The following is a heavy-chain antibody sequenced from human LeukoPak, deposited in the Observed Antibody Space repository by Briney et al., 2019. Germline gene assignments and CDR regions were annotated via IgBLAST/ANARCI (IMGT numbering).Heavy chain of an antibody. D-gene: IGHD2-21*02. CDR1: GFTFSSYS. Sequence: GGSLRLSCAASGFTFSSYSMNWVRQAPGKGLEWVSSISSSSVYISYADSVKGRFTISRDNAKSSLYLQMNSLRAEDTAVYYCTSHTGTGDAFRPFHIWGQGTMVTVSS. CDR2: ISSSSVYI. CDR3: TSHTGTGDAFRPFHI. V-gene: IGHV3-21*01. J-gene: IGHJ3*02.